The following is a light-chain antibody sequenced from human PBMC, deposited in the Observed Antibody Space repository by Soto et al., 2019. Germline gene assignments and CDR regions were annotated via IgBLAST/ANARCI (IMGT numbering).Light chain of an antibody. CDR2: DAD. J-gene: IGKJ3*01. CDR3: QQYGSSPLS. V-gene: IGKV3-20*01. CDR1: QSVSSSY. Sequence: EIVLTQSPGTLSFSPGERATLSCRASQSVSSSYLVRYQQRPGQAPRLLIYDADNRATGIPDRFSGSGSGTDVTLTISRLEPEDFAVYYCQQYGSSPLSFGPGTKVEIK.